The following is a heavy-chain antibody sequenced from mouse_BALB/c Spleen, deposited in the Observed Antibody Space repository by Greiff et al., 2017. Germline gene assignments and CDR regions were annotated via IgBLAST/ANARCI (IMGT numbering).Heavy chain of an antibody. CDR2: ISSGGST. CDR3: ARVGSMITTWYGAYFDY. D-gene: IGHD2-4*01. J-gene: IGHJ2*01. CDR1: GFTFSSYA. Sequence: DVMLVESGGGLVKPGGSLKLSCAASGFTFSSYAMSWVRQTPEKRLEWVASISSGGSTYYPDSVKGRFTISRDNARNILYLQMSSLRSEDTAMYYCARVGSMITTWYGAYFDYWGQGTTLTVSS. V-gene: IGHV5-6-5*01.